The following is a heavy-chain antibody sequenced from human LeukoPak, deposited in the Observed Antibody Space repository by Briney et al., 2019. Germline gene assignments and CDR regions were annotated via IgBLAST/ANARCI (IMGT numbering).Heavy chain of an antibody. CDR1: GFTFSSYW. CDR2: ISGSGGTT. J-gene: IGHJ4*02. V-gene: IGHV3-23*01. D-gene: IGHD2-21*01. Sequence: GGSLRLSCAASGFTFSSYWMSWVRQAPGKGLEWVSVISGSGGTTYYAASVKGRFTISRDNTKNTLYLQMNSLTAEDTAVYYCAKKVRGGALDYWGQGTLVTVSS. CDR3: AKKVRGGALDY.